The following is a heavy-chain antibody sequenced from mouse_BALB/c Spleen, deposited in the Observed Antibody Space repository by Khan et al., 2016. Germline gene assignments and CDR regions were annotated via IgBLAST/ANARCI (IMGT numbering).Heavy chain of an antibody. Sequence: QVQLQQSGAELARPGASVKMSCKASGYSFTSYTMHWVKQRPGQGLEWLGFINPSSSYTNYNQNFKDKATLTADKSSSTAYMQLDSLTSQDCAVYFVARYSTTVVAPLDYWGQGTTLTVSS. V-gene: IGHV1-4*01. CDR3: ARYSTTVVAPLDY. D-gene: IGHD1-1*01. CDR1: GYSFTSYT. J-gene: IGHJ2*01. CDR2: INPSSSYT.